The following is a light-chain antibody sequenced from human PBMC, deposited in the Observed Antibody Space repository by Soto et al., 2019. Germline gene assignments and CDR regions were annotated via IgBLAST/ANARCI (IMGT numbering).Light chain of an antibody. V-gene: IGKV1-33*01. CDR1: QDISNS. CDR2: GAS. J-gene: IGKJ5*01. Sequence: DIQMTQSPSSLSASVGDRVTITCQASQDISNSLGWYQQKPGKAPMLLIYGASTLETGVPSRFSGGGSGSDFIFTISSLQPEDIATYYCQQYDNLPITFGQGTRLEIK. CDR3: QQYDNLPIT.